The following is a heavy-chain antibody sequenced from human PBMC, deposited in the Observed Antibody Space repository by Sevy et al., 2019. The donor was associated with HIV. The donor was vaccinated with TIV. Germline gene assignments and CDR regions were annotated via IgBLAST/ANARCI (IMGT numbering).Heavy chain of an antibody. Sequence: SQTLSLTCAISGDSVSSNSATWNWIRQSPSRGLEWLGRTYYRSKWYNDHAVSVKSRITINPDTSKNQFSLQLNSVTPEDTAVYYCAREPVSIAAAGTGYNYWGQGTLVTVSS. D-gene: IGHD6-13*01. CDR2: TYYRSKWYN. J-gene: IGHJ4*02. CDR3: AREPVSIAAAGTGYNY. V-gene: IGHV6-1*01. CDR1: GDSVSSNSAT.